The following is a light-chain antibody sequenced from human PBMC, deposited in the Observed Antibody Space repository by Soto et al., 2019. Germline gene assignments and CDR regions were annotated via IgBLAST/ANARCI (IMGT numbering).Light chain of an antibody. V-gene: IGKV3-15*01. CDR1: QSVSNN. CDR3: QQYNDWPPT. CDR2: GAS. Sequence: EIVMTQSPATLSVSPGERATLSCRASQSVSNNLAWYQQKPGQAPRLLIYGASTRATGIPVRFSGSGSGTEFTLTISSLQSEDFAVYYCQQYNDWPPTFGQGTRLEMK. J-gene: IGKJ5*01.